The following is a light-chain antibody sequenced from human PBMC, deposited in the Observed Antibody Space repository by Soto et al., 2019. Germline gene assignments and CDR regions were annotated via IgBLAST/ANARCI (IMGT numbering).Light chain of an antibody. J-gene: IGLJ3*02. CDR2: EVS. CDR1: SSDIGTYNY. V-gene: IGLV2-14*01. Sequence: QSALTQPASVSGSPGQSITISCTVTSSDIGTYNYVSWYQQHPGKVPKLMIYEVSNRPSGVSNRFSGSKSGNTASLAISGLQAEDEADYYCSSYTTSSTQVFGGGTKVTVL. CDR3: SSYTTSSTQV.